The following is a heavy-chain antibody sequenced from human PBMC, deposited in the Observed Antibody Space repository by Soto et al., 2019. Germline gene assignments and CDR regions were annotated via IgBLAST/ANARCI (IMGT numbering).Heavy chain of an antibody. CDR2: MNPNSGNT. CDR1: GYTFTSYD. Sequence: QVQLVQSGAEVKKPGASVKVSCKASGYTFTSYDINWVRQATGQGLEWMGWMNPNSGNTGYAQKFQGTVTMTRNTSISTGYMGLGSVTAEDTAVYYCARGQRALVLWYGDYAHDYCVQGTLVTVSS. CDR3: ARGQRALVLWYGDYAHDY. D-gene: IGHD4-17*01. V-gene: IGHV1-8*01. J-gene: IGHJ4*02.